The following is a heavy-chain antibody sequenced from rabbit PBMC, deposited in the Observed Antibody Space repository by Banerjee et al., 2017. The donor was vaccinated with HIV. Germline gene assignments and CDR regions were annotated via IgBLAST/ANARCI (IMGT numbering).Heavy chain of an antibody. CDR3: ARDVDGGDGETYGSDL. CDR2: TDTSSSAKT. Sequence: QSLEESGGDLVKPGASLTLTCTASGFSFSGYAMSWVRQAPGKGLEWIACTDTSSSAKTAYASWAKGRFTISKTSSTTVTLQMTSLTAADTATYFCARDVDGGDGETYGSDLWGPGTLVTVS. D-gene: IGHD5-1*01. V-gene: IGHV1S40*01. CDR1: GFSFSGYA. J-gene: IGHJ4*01.